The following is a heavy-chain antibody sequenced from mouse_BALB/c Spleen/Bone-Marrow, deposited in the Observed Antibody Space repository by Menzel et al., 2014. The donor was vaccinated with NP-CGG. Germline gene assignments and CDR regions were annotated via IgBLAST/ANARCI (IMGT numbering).Heavy chain of an antibody. CDR3: ARYRLGTYFDY. V-gene: IGHV14-3*02. CDR1: GFNIKDTY. D-gene: IGHD1-2*01. CDR2: IDPANGNT. Sequence: LVESGAELVKPGASVKLSCTASGFNIKDTYMHWVKQRPEQGLEWVGRIDPANGNTKYDPKSQGKATITADTSSNTAYLQLSSLTSEDTAVYYCARYRLGTYFDYWGQGTTLTVSS. J-gene: IGHJ2*01.